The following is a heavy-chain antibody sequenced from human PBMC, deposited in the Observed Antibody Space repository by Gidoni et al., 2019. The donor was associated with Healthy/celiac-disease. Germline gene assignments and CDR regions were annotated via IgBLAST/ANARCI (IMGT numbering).Heavy chain of an antibody. J-gene: IGHJ6*02. CDR2: IKQDGSEK. Sequence: EVQLVESGGGLVQPGGSLRLSCAASGFTFSSYWMSWVRQASGKGLEWVANIKQDGSEKYYVDSVKGRFTISRDNAKNSLYLQMNSLRAEDTAVYYCARDGTYSNYFGYYYYYGMDVWGQGTTVTVSS. CDR3: ARDGTYSNYFGYYYYYGMDV. CDR1: GFTFSSYW. V-gene: IGHV3-7*01. D-gene: IGHD4-4*01.